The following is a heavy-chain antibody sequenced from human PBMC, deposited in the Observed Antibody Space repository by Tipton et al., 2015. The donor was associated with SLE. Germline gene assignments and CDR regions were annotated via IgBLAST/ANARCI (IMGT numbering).Heavy chain of an antibody. CDR2: IYNSGST. D-gene: IGHD1-1*01. V-gene: IGHV4-4*07. J-gene: IGHJ5*02. CDR3: ARGQHQLGRFDP. CDR1: GGSIRSYY. Sequence: TLSLTCTVSGGSIRSYYWSWIRQPAGKGLEWIGRIYNSGSTNYNPSLKSRVTMSVDTSKNQFSLKLSSVTAADTAVCYCARGQHQLGRFDPWGQGTLVTVSS.